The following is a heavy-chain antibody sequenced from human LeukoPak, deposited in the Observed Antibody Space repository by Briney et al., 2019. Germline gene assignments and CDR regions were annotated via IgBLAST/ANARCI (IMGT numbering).Heavy chain of an antibody. D-gene: IGHD5-18*01. CDR1: GGSISSYY. Sequence: SETLSLTCTVSGGSISSYYWSWIRQPPGKGLEWIGYIYYSGSTNYNPSLKSRVTISVDTSVNQFSLKLSSVTAADTAVYYCARDRVDTAMVTHDAFDIWGQGTMVTVSS. CDR2: IYYSGST. V-gene: IGHV4-59*12. CDR3: ARDRVDTAMVTHDAFDI. J-gene: IGHJ3*02.